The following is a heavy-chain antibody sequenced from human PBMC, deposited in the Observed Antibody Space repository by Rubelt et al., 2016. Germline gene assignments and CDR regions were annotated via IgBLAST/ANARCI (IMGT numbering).Heavy chain of an antibody. CDR2: IVVGSGNT. J-gene: IGHJ6*03. Sequence: SSAVQWVRQARGQRLEWIGWIVVGSGNTNYAQKFQERVTITRDMSTSTAYMELSSLRSEDTAVYYCARDLGCTNGVCYLPYYYYYYMDVWGKGTTVTVSS. CDR3: ARDLGCTNGVCYLPYYYYYYMDV. V-gene: IGHV1-58*01. CDR1: SSA. D-gene: IGHD2-8*01.